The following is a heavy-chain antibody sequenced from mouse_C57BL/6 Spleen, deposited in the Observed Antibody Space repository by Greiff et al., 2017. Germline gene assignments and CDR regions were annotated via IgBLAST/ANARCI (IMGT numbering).Heavy chain of an antibody. CDR3: ARADYGSSQYYFDY. V-gene: IGHV5-4*01. CDR2: ISDGGSYT. J-gene: IGHJ2*01. Sequence: EVQLVESGGGLVKPGGSLKLSCAASGFTFSSYAMSWVRQTPEKRLEWVATISDGGSYTYYPDNVKGRFTISRDNAKNNLYLQMSHLKSEDTAMYYCARADYGSSQYYFDYWGQGTTLTVSS. D-gene: IGHD1-1*01. CDR1: GFTFSSYA.